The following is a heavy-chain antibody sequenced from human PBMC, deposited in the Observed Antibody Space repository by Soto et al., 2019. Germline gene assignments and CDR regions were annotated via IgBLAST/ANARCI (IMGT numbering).Heavy chain of an antibody. CDR1: GFTFSSYS. CDR2: ISSSSSYI. V-gene: IGHV3-21*01. D-gene: IGHD3-3*01. Sequence: GGSLRLSCAASGFTFSSYSRNWVRQAPGKGLEWVSSISSSSSYIYYADSVKGRFTISRDNAKNSLYLQMNSLRAEDTAVYYCARVPGYDFWSGYYTSDYYYGMDVWGQGTTVTAP. J-gene: IGHJ6*02. CDR3: ARVPGYDFWSGYYTSDYYYGMDV.